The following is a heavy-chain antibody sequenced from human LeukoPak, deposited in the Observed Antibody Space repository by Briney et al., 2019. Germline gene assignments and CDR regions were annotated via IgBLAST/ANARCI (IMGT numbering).Heavy chain of an antibody. D-gene: IGHD3-3*01. J-gene: IGHJ6*03. CDR1: GGSISSSSYY. CDR3: ARREWAAAQIGVYYYYMDV. CDR2: IYYSGST. V-gene: IGHV4-39*01. Sequence: SETLSLTCTVSGGSISSSSYYWGWIRQPPGKGLEWIGSIYYSGSTYYNPSLKSRVTISVDTSKNQFSLKLSSVTAADTAVYYCARREWAAAQIGVYYYYMDVWGKGTTVTVSS.